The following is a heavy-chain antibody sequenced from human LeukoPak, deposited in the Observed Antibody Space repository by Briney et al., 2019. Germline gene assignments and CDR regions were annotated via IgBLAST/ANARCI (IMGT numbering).Heavy chain of an antibody. D-gene: IGHD3-10*01. CDR3: AIDGQGGMGITMVRGVWVKTSNSDY. J-gene: IGHJ4*02. Sequence: GGSLRLSCAASGFTFSSYAMSWVRQAPGKGLEWVSTLSGGGVTTSYADSVKGRFTISRDNSKNTLYLQMNSMRAEDTAVYYCAIDGQGGMGITMVRGVWVKTSNSDYWGQGTLVTVSS. CDR2: LSGGGVTT. CDR1: GFTFSSYA. V-gene: IGHV3-23*01.